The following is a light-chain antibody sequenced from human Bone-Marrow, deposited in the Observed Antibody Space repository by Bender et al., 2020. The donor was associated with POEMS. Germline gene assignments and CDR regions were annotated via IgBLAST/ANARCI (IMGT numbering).Light chain of an antibody. Sequence: SSELTQDPAVSVALGQTVRITCQGDSLRDYYANWYQQKPGQAPVLVFYGKNNRPSGIPGRFSGSSSGTIVTLTISGVQAEDEADYYCQSGDSGGTYVVFGGGTKLTVL. CDR3: QSGDSGGTYVV. V-gene: IGLV3-19*01. J-gene: IGLJ2*01. CDR1: SLRDYY. CDR2: GKN.